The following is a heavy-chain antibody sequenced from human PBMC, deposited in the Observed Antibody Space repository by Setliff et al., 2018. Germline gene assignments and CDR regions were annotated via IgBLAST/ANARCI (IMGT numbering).Heavy chain of an antibody. D-gene: IGHD3-3*01. CDR2: ISGYNGNT. CDR3: ARSSAPSVVLAADFDY. Sequence: ASVKVSCKTSDFMFYTFGFSWVRHVPEQGFEWMGCISGYNGNTNYAQKFQDRVTVTMDTSTSTVYMELRSLGSDDTAVYYCARSSAPSVVLAADFDYWGQGTQVTVSS. J-gene: IGHJ4*02. CDR1: DFMFYTFG. V-gene: IGHV1-18*01.